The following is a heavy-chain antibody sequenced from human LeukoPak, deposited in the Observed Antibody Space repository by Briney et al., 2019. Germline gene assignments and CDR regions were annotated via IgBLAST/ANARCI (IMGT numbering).Heavy chain of an antibody. CDR1: GFTFSSYA. D-gene: IGHD6-19*01. J-gene: IGHJ4*02. CDR2: ISGSGGST. CDR3: AKAYTSGWYYFDY. Sequence: GGSLRLSCAASGFTFSSYAMSWVRQAPGKGLEWVSDISGSGGSTYYADSVKGRFTISRDNSKNTLYLQMNSLRAEDTAVYYCAKAYTSGWYYFDYWGQGTLVTVSS. V-gene: IGHV3-23*01.